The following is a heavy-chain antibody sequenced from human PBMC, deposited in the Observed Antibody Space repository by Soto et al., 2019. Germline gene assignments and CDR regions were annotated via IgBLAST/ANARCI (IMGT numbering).Heavy chain of an antibody. CDR1: GFTFSSYA. J-gene: IGHJ4*02. D-gene: IGHD5-12*01. CDR2: ISGSGGST. Sequence: GGSLRLSCAASGFTFSSYAMSWVRQAPGKGLEWVSAISGSGGSTYYADSVKGRFTISRDNSKNTLYLQMNSLRAEDTAVYYCAKDTNRWLQLGDFDYWGQGTLVTVSS. V-gene: IGHV3-23*01. CDR3: AKDTNRWLQLGDFDY.